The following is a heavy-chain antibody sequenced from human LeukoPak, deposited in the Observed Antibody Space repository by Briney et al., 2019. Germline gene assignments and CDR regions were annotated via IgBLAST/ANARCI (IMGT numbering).Heavy chain of an antibody. D-gene: IGHD1-26*01. Sequence: GGSLRLSCAASGFTFSSHTMNWIRQPPGKGLEWVSSISHKSSYIYFTDSVKGRFAISRDNAKNSRYLQVSSLRAEDTAVYFCARGGATLGADAFDYWGQGTLVTVSS. V-gene: IGHV3-21*01. CDR3: ARGGATLGADAFDY. J-gene: IGHJ4*02. CDR2: ISHKSSYI. CDR1: GFTFSSHT.